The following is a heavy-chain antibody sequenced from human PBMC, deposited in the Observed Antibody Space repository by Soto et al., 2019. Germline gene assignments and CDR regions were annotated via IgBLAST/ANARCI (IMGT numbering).Heavy chain of an antibody. CDR1: GGSFSGYY. CDR2: INHSGST. J-gene: IGHJ6*02. V-gene: IGHV4-34*01. Sequence: SSETLSLTCSVYGGSFSGYYWSWIRQPPGKGLEWIGEINHSGSTNYNPSLKSRVTISVDTSKNQFSLKLSSVTAADTAVYYCARGRGSYYYYYGMDVWGQGTTVTVSS. CDR3: ARGRGSYYYYYGMDV. D-gene: IGHD1-26*01.